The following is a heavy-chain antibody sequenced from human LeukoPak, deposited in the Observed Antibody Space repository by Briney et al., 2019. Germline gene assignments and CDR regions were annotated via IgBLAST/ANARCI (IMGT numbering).Heavy chain of an antibody. CDR2: MSGSAGST. V-gene: IGHV3-23*01. J-gene: IGHJ5*02. CDR3: AEDRTRFDP. D-gene: IGHD1-7*01. Sequence: PGGSLRLSCAASGFTLSSYGMSWVRQAPGKGLEWVSGMSGSAGSTYYADSVKGRFTISRDISKNTLYLQMNSLRAEDTAVYYCAEDRTRFDPWGQGTLVTVSS. CDR1: GFTLSSYG.